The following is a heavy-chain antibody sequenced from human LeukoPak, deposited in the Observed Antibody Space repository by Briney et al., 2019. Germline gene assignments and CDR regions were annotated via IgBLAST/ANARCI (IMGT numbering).Heavy chain of an antibody. Sequence: GGSLRLSCTASGFTFSSPNMNWVRQAPGKGLEWVSLITTSSSYIYYADSVKGRFTVSRDNGKNLLYLEINSLRAEDTAVYYCAKEAVASSGGDFDYWGQGTLVTVSS. D-gene: IGHD6-19*01. CDR1: GFTFSSPN. J-gene: IGHJ4*02. CDR3: AKEAVASSGGDFDY. CDR2: ITTSSSYI. V-gene: IGHV3-21*06.